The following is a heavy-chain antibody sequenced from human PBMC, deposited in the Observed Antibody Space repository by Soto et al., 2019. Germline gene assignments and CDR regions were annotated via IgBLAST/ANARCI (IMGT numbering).Heavy chain of an antibody. Sequence: QVQLVESGGGVVQPGRSLRLSCVASGFTFNNYGMHWVRQAPGKGLEWVAIISYDGSNKYYADSVMGRFTISRDNSKNTLYLQMNSLRDEDTAVYYCAKDLLGDSSGYHYGGDYWGQGTRVTVSS. V-gene: IGHV3-30*18. CDR2: ISYDGSNK. J-gene: IGHJ4*02. CDR1: GFTFNNYG. CDR3: AKDLLGDSSGYHYGGDY. D-gene: IGHD3-22*01.